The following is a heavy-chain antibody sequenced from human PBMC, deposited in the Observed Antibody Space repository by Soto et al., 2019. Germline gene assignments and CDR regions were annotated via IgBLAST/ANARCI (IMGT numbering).Heavy chain of an antibody. J-gene: IGHJ5*02. CDR3: ARGRIVGATFDP. D-gene: IGHD1-26*01. V-gene: IGHV4-31*03. CDR1: GCSISSGGYY. Sequence: SETLSLTCTVSGCSISSGGYYWSWIRQHPGKGLEWIGYIYYSGSTYYNPSLKSRVTISVDTSKNQFSLKLSSVTAADTAVYYCARGRIVGATFDPWGQGTLVTVSS. CDR2: IYYSGST.